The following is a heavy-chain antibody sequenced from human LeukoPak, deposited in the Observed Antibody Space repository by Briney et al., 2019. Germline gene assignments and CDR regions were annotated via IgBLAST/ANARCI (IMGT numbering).Heavy chain of an antibody. CDR3: AKDRRGSYYEFDY. CDR2: ISDRGGST. CDR1: GFTFSSYA. V-gene: IGHV3-23*01. D-gene: IGHD1-26*01. J-gene: IGHJ4*02. Sequence: SGGSLRLSCAASGFTFSSYAMSWVRQVPGKGVEWVSVISDRGGSTYYADSVKGRFTISSDNSKNTLYLQMSSLRAEDTAIYYCAKDRRGSYYEFDYWGQGTLVTVSS.